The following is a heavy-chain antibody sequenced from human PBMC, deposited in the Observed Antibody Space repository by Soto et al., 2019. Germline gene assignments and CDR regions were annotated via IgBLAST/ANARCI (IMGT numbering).Heavy chain of an antibody. CDR1: GFTFSNAW. D-gene: IGHD6-13*01. CDR3: TTCTAGGTCYYYGMDV. J-gene: IGHJ6*02. CDR2: IKSKTDGGKT. Sequence: EVQLVESGGGLVKPGGSLRLSCAASGFTFSNAWMNWVRQAPGKGLEWVGRIKSKTDGGKTAYAAPVKGRFTISRDDSKNTLYLQMSSLKTEDTAVYYCTTCTAGGTCYYYGMDVWGQGTKVSVSS. V-gene: IGHV3-15*07.